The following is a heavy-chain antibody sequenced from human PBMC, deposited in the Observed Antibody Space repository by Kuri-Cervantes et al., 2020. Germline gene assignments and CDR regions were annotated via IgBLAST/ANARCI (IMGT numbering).Heavy chain of an antibody. CDR1: GFTFSNYE. CDR2: ISSTGSTL. Sequence: GESLKISCAASGFTFSNYEMNWVRQAPGKGLEWVSYISSTGSTLYYADSVKGRFTISRDNAKNTLFLQMNSLRVEDTAVYYCVKDRGSGWYDFDYWGQGTLVTVSS. J-gene: IGHJ4*02. CDR3: VKDRGSGWYDFDY. D-gene: IGHD6-19*01. V-gene: IGHV3-48*03.